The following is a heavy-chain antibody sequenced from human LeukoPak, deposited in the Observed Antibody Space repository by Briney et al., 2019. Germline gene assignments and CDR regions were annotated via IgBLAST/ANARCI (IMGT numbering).Heavy chain of an antibody. CDR3: ARDWRLDWFDP. Sequence: GGSLRLSCAASGFTFSSYWMSWVRQAPGKGLEWVAIIKQDGSEKYYVDSVKGRFTISRDNAKNSLYLQMNSLRAEDTAVYYCARDWRLDWFDPWGQGTLVTVSS. CDR2: IKQDGSEK. J-gene: IGHJ5*02. CDR1: GFTFSSYW. V-gene: IGHV3-7*01. D-gene: IGHD3-3*01.